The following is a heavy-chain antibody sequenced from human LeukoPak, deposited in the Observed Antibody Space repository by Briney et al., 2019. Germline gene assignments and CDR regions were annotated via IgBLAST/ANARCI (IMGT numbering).Heavy chain of an antibody. D-gene: IGHD2-2*01. CDR3: ARDDCSSTSCYQIDY. CDR2: INPNSGGT. CDR1: GYTFTGYY. V-gene: IGHV1-2*02. Sequence: ASVKASCKASGYTFTGYYMHWVRQAPGQGLEWMGWINPNSGGTNYAQKFQGRVTMTRDTSISTAYMELSRLRSDDTAVYYCARDDCSSTSCYQIDYWGQGTLVTVSS. J-gene: IGHJ4*02.